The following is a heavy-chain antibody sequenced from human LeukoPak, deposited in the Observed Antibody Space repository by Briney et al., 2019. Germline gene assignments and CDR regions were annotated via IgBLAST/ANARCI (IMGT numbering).Heavy chain of an antibody. V-gene: IGHV4-4*07. CDR1: GGSISSYY. CDR3: ARAGITMIVVVYDP. J-gene: IGHJ5*02. D-gene: IGHD3-22*01. CDR2: IYTSGST. Sequence: SETLSLTCTVSGGSISSYYWSWIRQPAGKGLEWIGRIYTSGSTNYNPSLKSRVTISVDTSKNQFSLKLSSVTAADTAVYYCARAGITMIVVVYDPWGQGTLVTVSS.